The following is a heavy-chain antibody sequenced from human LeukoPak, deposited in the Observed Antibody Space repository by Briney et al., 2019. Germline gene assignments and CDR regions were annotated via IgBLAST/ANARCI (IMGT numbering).Heavy chain of an antibody. CDR3: ARGDPYCSGGSCMYYFDY. CDR1: GSFFSSYS. D-gene: IGHD2-15*01. J-gene: IGHJ4*02. V-gene: IGHV3-21*01. Sequence: GGSLRLSCAASGSFFSSYSMSCVRQPRGKGLEWVSSISSSSIYIYYADSVKGRFTISTDNAKNPLYLQMNSLRAEDTAVSYCARGDPYCSGGSCMYYFDYWGKGTLVTVSS. CDR2: ISSSSIYI.